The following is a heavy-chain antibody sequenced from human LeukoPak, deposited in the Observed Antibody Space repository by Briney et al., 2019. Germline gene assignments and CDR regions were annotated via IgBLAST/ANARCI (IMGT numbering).Heavy chain of an antibody. CDR3: ARAQVDYNNGPGSQGYYSYGMDV. V-gene: IGHV4-31*03. CDR2: IYYSGST. J-gene: IGHJ6*02. D-gene: IGHD4-11*01. CDR1: GGSISSGGYY. Sequence: PSRTLSLTCTVSGGSISSGGYYWSWIRQHPGKGLEWIGYIYYSGSTYYNPSLKSRVTISVDTSKNQFSLKLSSVTAADTAVYYCARAQVDYNNGPGSQGYYSYGMDVWGQGTTVTVSS.